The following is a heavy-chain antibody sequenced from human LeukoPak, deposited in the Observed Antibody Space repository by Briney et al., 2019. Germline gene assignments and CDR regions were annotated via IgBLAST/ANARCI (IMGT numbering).Heavy chain of an antibody. J-gene: IGHJ4*02. Sequence: PSQTLSLTCTVSGGSISSGDYYWSWIRQPPGKGLEWIGYIYYSGSTYYNPSLKSRVTISVDTSKNQFSLKLSSVTAADTAVYYCARDPSGGSSSSDYWGQGTLVTVSS. CDR1: GGSISSGDYY. CDR3: ARDPSGGSSSSDY. D-gene: IGHD6-13*01. CDR2: IYYSGST. V-gene: IGHV4-30-4*01.